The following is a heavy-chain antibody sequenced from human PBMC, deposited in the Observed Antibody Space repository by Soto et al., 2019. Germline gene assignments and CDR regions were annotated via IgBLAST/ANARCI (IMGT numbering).Heavy chain of an antibody. CDR3: ARGRAQWENGWFDP. CDR1: GGSISSGGYS. D-gene: IGHD1-26*01. CDR2: IYHSGST. V-gene: IGHV4-30-2*01. Sequence: TSETLSLTCAVSGGSISSGGYSWSWIRQPPGKGLEWIGYIYHSGSTYYNPSLKSRVTISVDRSKNQFSLKLSSVTAADTAVYYCARGRAQWENGWFDPWGQGTLVTVSS. J-gene: IGHJ5*02.